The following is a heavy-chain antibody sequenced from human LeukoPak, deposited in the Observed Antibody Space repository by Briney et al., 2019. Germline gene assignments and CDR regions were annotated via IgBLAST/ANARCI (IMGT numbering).Heavy chain of an antibody. V-gene: IGHV4-59*01. CDR1: GGSISSYY. CDR2: IYYSGST. Sequence: SETLSLTCTVSGGSISSYYWSWIRQPPGKGLEWIGYIYYSGSTNYNPSLKSRVTISVDTSKNQFSLKLSSVTAADTAVYYCAFGDYYYYYGMDVWGQGTMVTVSS. D-gene: IGHD4-17*01. J-gene: IGHJ6*02. CDR3: AFGDYYYYYGMDV.